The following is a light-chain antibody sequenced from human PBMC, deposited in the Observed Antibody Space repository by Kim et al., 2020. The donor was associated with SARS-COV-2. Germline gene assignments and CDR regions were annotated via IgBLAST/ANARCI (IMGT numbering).Light chain of an antibody. J-gene: IGKJ2*01. CDR3: MQSIHLYT. Sequence: GQPASISCKSSQGLWYRDGKTYLYWYLQKPGQSPQLLIHETSSRSSGVSDRFSGSGSGTDFTLKISRVEAEDVGVYYCMQSIHLYTFGQGTKLEI. V-gene: IGKV2-29*01. CDR2: ETS. CDR1: QGLWYRDGKTY.